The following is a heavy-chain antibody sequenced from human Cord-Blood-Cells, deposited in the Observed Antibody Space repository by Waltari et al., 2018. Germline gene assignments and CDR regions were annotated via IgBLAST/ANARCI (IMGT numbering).Heavy chain of an antibody. D-gene: IGHD2-2*01. CDR3: ARSEYATNYYYYGMDV. V-gene: IGHV1-8*01. Sequence: QVQLVQSGAEVKKPGASLKVSCTASGYTFTSYDINWVRQATGHGLEWIGWMNPNSGNTGHATKIQGRVTMTRNTSISTAYMGLSSLRSEDTAVYYCARSEYATNYYYYGMDVWGQGTTVTVSS. J-gene: IGHJ6*02. CDR1: GYTFTSYD. CDR2: MNPNSGNT.